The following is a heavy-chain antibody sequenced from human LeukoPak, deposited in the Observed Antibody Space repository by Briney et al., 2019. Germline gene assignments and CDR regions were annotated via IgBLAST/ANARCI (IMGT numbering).Heavy chain of an antibody. CDR2: IYPSGST. Sequence: SETLSLTCKVSGGSISGYYWAWIRQPGGKGLEWIGRIYPSGSTNYNPSLKSRVTMSIDTSTNQFSLNLNSVTAADTAVYYCARDYFRKGNAFDIWGQGTMVTISS. J-gene: IGHJ3*02. CDR1: GGSISGYY. D-gene: IGHD2/OR15-2a*01. CDR3: ARDYFRKGNAFDI. V-gene: IGHV4-4*07.